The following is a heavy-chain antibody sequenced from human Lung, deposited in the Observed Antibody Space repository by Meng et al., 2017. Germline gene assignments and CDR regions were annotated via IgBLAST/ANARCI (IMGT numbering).Heavy chain of an antibody. D-gene: IGHD2-15*01. CDR3: ARGSYQPLLLSALDY. CDR2: ISNTGKYI. CDR1: DFTFSDYS. Sequence: EVQLVESGGGLVKPGGSLSLSCAASDFTFSDYSMNWVRQAPGKGLEWVSFISNTGKYIYYADSVKGRFTISRDNAKNSLYLQINSLRAEDTAVYYCARGSYQPLLLSALDYWGQGTLVTVSS. J-gene: IGHJ4*02. V-gene: IGHV3-21*01.